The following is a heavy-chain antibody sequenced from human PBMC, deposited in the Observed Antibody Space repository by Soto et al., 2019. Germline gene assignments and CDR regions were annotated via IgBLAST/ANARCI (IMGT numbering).Heavy chain of an antibody. D-gene: IGHD1-1*01. J-gene: IGHJ5*02. CDR3: ARVARGTGALDP. CDR2: INSDGSST. V-gene: IGHV3-74*01. Sequence: EVQLVESGGGLVQPGGSLRLSCAASGFTFSSYWMHWVRQAPGKGLVWVSRINSDGSSTSYADSVKGRFTISRDNAKNTLYLQMNSLRAEDTAVYYCARVARGTGALDPWGQGTLVTVSS. CDR1: GFTFSSYW.